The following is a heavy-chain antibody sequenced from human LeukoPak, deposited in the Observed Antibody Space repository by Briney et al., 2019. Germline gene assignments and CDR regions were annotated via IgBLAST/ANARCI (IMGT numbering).Heavy chain of an antibody. V-gene: IGHV4-59*01. D-gene: IGHD3-22*01. J-gene: IGHJ4*02. Sequence: SETLSLTCTVSGGSISSCYWSWIRQPPGKGLEWIGYIYYSGSTNYNPSLKSRVTISVDTSKDQFSLKLSSVTAADTAVYYCASSHDYDSSGYFVGYYFDYWGQGTLVTVSS. CDR2: IYYSGST. CDR3: ASSHDYDSSGYFVGYYFDY. CDR1: GGSISSCY.